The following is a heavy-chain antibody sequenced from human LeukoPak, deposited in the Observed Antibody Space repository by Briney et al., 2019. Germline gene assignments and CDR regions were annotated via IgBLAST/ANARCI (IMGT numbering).Heavy chain of an antibody. J-gene: IGHJ4*02. Sequence: ASVKVSCKASGYTFTSYDINWVRQATGQGLEWMGWMNPNSGNTGYAQKLQGRVTMTRNTSISTAYMELSSLRSEDTAVYYCARGYDILTGYSRVEFDYWGQGTLVTVSS. CDR2: MNPNSGNT. CDR1: GYTFTSYD. V-gene: IGHV1-8*01. CDR3: ARGYDILTGYSRVEFDY. D-gene: IGHD3-9*01.